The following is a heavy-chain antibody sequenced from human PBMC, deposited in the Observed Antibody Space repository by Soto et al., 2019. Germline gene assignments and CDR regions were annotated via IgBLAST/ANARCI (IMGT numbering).Heavy chain of an antibody. CDR3: ARAKAGGMHG. CDR2: MNPNSGNT. CDR1: RYIFTSYD. J-gene: IGHJ6*02. D-gene: IGHD6-13*01. Sequence: QVQLVQSGAEVQKPGASVKVSCKASRYIFTSYDINWVRPATGQGLECMGWMNPNSGNTGDAQKLQGRVTRTKNTTICTSYMELTSPRSEGTFVYYAARAKAGGMHGWGQGTTVTVSS. V-gene: IGHV1-8*01.